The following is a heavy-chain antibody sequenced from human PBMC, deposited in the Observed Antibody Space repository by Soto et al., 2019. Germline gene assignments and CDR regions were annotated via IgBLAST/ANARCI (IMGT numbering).Heavy chain of an antibody. CDR3: ARAPGHSVHSSGWQIDY. D-gene: IGHD6-19*01. Sequence: GSLRLSCAASGFTFGDYAMYWVRQAPGKGLEWVSVISFDGNIKYYTGSVKGRFTISRDNSKNTLHLQVNSLRTEDTALYYCARAPGHSVHSSGWQIDYWGQGTLVTVSS. CDR1: GFTFGDYA. V-gene: IGHV3-30-3*01. J-gene: IGHJ4*02. CDR2: ISFDGNIK.